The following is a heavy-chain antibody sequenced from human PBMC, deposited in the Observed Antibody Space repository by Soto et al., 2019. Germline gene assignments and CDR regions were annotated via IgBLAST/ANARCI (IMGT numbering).Heavy chain of an antibody. D-gene: IGHD7-27*01. CDR3: AKKSAGSILNWDFDL. CDR2: VSARGGST. V-gene: IGHV3-23*01. J-gene: IGHJ4*02. CDR1: GFTFSEHA. Sequence: VQLLESGGGLVQPGGSLRLSCAASGFTFSEHAISWVRQAPGKGLEWVSVVSARGGSTYYTDSVKGRFNISKDSSSNTVYLQMNSLKSEDTAVYYCAKKSAGSILNWDFDLWGQGTLVTVSS.